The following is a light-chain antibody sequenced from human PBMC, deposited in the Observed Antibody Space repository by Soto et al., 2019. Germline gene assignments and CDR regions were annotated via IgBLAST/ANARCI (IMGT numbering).Light chain of an antibody. V-gene: IGKV1-39*01. J-gene: IGKJ5*01. CDR2: AAS. Sequence: DIQMTQSPSSLSASVGDRVTITCRASQSISSYLNSYQQKPGKAPKLLIYAASSLQSGVPSRFSGSGSGTDFTLTISSLQPEDFATYYGQQSYSTPITFGQGTRLEIK. CDR1: QSISSY. CDR3: QQSYSTPIT.